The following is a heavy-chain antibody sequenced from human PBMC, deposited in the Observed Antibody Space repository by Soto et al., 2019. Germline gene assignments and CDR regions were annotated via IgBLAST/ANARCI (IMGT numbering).Heavy chain of an antibody. Sequence: QEQLVECGGEVALPGASLGLSCAASGFTFNSHAMLWVRRAPGKGLEWVVVISYDGRVQQYTDSVKGRFTISRDDSKNILYLQMNSLRDEDTAVYYCARDKIQGAPDYLDSWGQGTLVTVSS. J-gene: IGHJ4*02. CDR1: GFTFNSHA. CDR3: ARDKIQGAPDYLDS. V-gene: IGHV3-30*04. CDR2: ISYDGRVQ.